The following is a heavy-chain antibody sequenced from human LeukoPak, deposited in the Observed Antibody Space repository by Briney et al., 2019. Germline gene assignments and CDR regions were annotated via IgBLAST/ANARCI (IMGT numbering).Heavy chain of an antibody. CDR1: GFTFSSYS. Sequence: GGSLRPSCAASGFTFSSYSMNWVRQAPGKGLEWVSSISSSSSYIYYADSVKGRFTISRGNAKNSLYLQMNSLRAEDTAVYYCARVKRPTSRSSERSVASFDYWGQGTLVTVSS. CDR3: ARVKRPTSRSSERSVASFDY. CDR2: ISSSSSYI. J-gene: IGHJ4*02. D-gene: IGHD1-1*01. V-gene: IGHV3-21*01.